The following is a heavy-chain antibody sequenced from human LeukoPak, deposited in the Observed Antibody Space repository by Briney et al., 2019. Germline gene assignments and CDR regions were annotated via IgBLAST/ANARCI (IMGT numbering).Heavy chain of an antibody. Sequence: SHTLSLTCAVSGGSISSGGYSWSWIRQPPGKGLEWIGYIYYSGSTNYNPSLKSRVTISVDTSKNQFSLKLSSVTAADTAVYYCARHTLFDYWGQGALVTVSS. CDR3: ARHTLFDY. CDR2: IYYSGST. V-gene: IGHV4-30-4*07. CDR1: GGSISSGGYS. J-gene: IGHJ4*02.